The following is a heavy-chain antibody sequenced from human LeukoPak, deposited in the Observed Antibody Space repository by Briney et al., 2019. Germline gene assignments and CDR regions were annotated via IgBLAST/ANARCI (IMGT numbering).Heavy chain of an antibody. CDR3: ARGVWFGESLGSGADY. CDR2: IKEDGSEK. J-gene: IGHJ4*02. D-gene: IGHD3-10*01. Sequence: PGGSLRLSCAASGFAFSNYWMNWLRQAPGKGLEWVANIKEDGSEKKYVDSMKGRFIISRDNAKNSLYLQMTSLTVEDTAVYYCARGVWFGESLGSGADYWGQGTLVTVSS. CDR1: GFAFSNYW. V-gene: IGHV3-7*01.